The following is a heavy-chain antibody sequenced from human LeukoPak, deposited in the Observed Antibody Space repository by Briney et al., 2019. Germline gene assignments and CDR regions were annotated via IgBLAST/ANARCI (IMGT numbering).Heavy chain of an antibody. J-gene: IGHJ3*02. Sequence: GGSLRLSCAASGFTFDDYAMHWVRQAPGKGLEWVSGISWNSGSIGYADSVKGRFTISRDNAKNSLYLQMNSLRAEDTALYYCAKGGSGVEDAFDIWGQGTMVTVSS. V-gene: IGHV3-9*01. D-gene: IGHD6-25*01. CDR3: AKGGSGVEDAFDI. CDR2: ISWNSGSI. CDR1: GFTFDDYA.